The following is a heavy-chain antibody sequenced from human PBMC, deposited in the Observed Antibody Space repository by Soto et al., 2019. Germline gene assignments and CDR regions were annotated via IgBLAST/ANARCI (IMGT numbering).Heavy chain of an antibody. CDR2: ISDHSSHI. CDR3: ATPYYYNR. Sequence: PGGSLRLSCAASGFMFSAYTKSWVRQAPGKGLEWLSSISDHSSHIDYADSLRGRLTVSRDNGRKSLYLQMDSLGVEDTGVYYCATPYYYNRWGRGTLVTVSS. CDR1: GFMFSAYT. D-gene: IGHD3-22*01. V-gene: IGHV3-21*01. J-gene: IGHJ5*02.